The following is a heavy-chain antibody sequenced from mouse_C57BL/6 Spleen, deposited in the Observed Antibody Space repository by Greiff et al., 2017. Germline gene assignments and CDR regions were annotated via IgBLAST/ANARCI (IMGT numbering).Heavy chain of an antibody. Sequence: EVQLQQSGAELVKPGASVKLSCTASGFNIKDYYMHWVKQRPEQGLEWIGRIDPEDGETQYAPKFQGKATITADTSSNTAFLLLSSLTSEDTAVYYCAREGGNYDAMDYWGQGTSVTVSS. CDR2: IDPEDGET. J-gene: IGHJ4*01. D-gene: IGHD2-1*01. V-gene: IGHV14-2*01. CDR3: AREGGNYDAMDY. CDR1: GFNIKDYY.